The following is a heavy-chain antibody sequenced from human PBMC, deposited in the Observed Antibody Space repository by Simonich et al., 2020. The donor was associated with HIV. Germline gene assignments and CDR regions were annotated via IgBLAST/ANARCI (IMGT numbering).Heavy chain of an antibody. CDR2: SSPNIGAT. CDR3: ARAYYDTLTGYLYLDS. V-gene: IGHV1-2*02. D-gene: IGHD3-9*01. CDR1: GYSFTDYY. Sequence: QVSLVQSGAEVKRPGASVKVSCKASGYSFTDYYIHWVRQAPGQGLERMGWSSPNIGATNNAQQFRGRVTLTRDTAISTAYMELSRPRSDDTAVYYCARAYYDTLTGYLYLDSWGQGTLVTVSS. J-gene: IGHJ4*02.